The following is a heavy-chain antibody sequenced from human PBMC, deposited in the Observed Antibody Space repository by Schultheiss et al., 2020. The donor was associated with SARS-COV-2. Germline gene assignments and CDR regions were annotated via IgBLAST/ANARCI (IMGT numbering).Heavy chain of an antibody. D-gene: IGHD4-17*01. Sequence: GGSLRLSCAASGFTFSSYAMSWVRQAPGKGLEWVSAISGSGGSTYYADSVKGRFTISRDNSKNTLYLQMNSLRAEDTAVYYCARGRTTVRAYYYYYGMDVWGQGTTVTVSS. V-gene: IGHV3-23*01. CDR2: ISGSGGST. CDR1: GFTFSSYA. CDR3: ARGRTTVRAYYYYYGMDV. J-gene: IGHJ6*02.